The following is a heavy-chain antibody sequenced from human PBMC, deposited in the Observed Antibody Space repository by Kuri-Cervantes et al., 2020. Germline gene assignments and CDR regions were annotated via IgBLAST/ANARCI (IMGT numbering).Heavy chain of an antibody. V-gene: IGHV4-34*01. Sequence: ESLKISCAASGFTFSNAWMSWVRQAPGKGLEWIGEVNHSGSTNYNPSLKSRVTISVDTSKNQFSLKLSSVTAADTAVYYCARGRGYSSSSDYYYYYMDVWGKGPRSPSP. J-gene: IGHJ6*03. D-gene: IGHD6-13*01. CDR1: GFTFSNAW. CDR3: ARGRGYSSSSDYYYYYMDV. CDR2: VNHSGST.